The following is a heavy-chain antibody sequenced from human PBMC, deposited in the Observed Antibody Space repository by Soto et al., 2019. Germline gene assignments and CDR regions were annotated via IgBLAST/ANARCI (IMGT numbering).Heavy chain of an antibody. V-gene: IGHV1-3*01. Sequence: QVQLVQSGAEVKKPGASVKVSCKASGYTFTSYAMHWVRQAPGQRLEWMGWINAGNGNTKYSQKLQGRVTITRDTSASTAYMELSSLRSEDTAVYYCARDRDYDFWSGYYTGFDYWGQGTLVTVSS. CDR2: INAGNGNT. CDR1: GYTFTSYA. CDR3: ARDRDYDFWSGYYTGFDY. J-gene: IGHJ4*02. D-gene: IGHD3-3*01.